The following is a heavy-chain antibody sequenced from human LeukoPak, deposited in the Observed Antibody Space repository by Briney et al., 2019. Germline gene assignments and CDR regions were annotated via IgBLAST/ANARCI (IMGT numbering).Heavy chain of an antibody. J-gene: IGHJ5*02. D-gene: IGHD2-2*01. CDR1: GYTFTGYY. CDR2: INPNSGGT. Sequence: GASVKVSCKASGYTFTGYYMHWVRQAPGQGLEWMGWINPNSGGTNYAQKFQGRVTMTRDTSISTAYMELSRLRSEDTAVYYCASTPYCSSTSCYWFDPWGQGTLVTVSS. V-gene: IGHV1-2*02. CDR3: ASTPYCSSTSCYWFDP.